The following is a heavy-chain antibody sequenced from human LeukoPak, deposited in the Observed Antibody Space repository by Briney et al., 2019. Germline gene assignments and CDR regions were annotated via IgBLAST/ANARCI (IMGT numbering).Heavy chain of an antibody. CDR3: ARDYGSGPYYFDY. Sequence: SETLSLTCAVYGGSFSGYYWSWIRQPPGKGLEWIGEINHSGSTNYNPSLTSRVTISVDTSKNQFSLKLSSVTAADTAEYYCARDYGSGPYYFDYWGQGTLVTVSS. CDR2: INHSGST. D-gene: IGHD3-10*01. CDR1: GGSFSGYY. V-gene: IGHV4-34*01. J-gene: IGHJ4*02.